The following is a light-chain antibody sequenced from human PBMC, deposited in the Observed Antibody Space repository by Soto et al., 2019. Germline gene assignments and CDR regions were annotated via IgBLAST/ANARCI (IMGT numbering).Light chain of an antibody. CDR1: SSDVGSYNL. Sequence: QSVLTQPASVSGSPGQSITISCTGTSSDVGSYNLVSWYQQYPGKAPKLMIYEVGKRPSGVSNRFSGSKSGNTASLTISGLQAEDEADYYCCSYAGSSTPLIFGTGTKVTVL. CDR2: EVG. V-gene: IGLV2-23*02. CDR3: CSYAGSSTPLI. J-gene: IGLJ1*01.